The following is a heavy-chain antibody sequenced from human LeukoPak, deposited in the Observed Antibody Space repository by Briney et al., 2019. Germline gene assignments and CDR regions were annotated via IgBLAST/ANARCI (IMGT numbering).Heavy chain of an antibody. CDR3: ARDCSRTSCYTRFDY. CDR2: MNPNSGNT. D-gene: IGHD2-2*02. Sequence: ASVKVSCKASGYTFTSYDIKWVRQATGQGLEWMGWMNPNSGNTGYAQKFQGRVTITRNTSISTAYMELSSLGSEDTAVYYCARDCSRTSCYTRFDYWGQGTLVTVSS. J-gene: IGHJ4*02. CDR1: GYTFTSYD. V-gene: IGHV1-8*01.